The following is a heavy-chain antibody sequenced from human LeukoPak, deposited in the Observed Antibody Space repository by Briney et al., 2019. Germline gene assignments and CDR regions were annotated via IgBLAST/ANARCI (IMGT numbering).Heavy chain of an antibody. J-gene: IGHJ5*02. CDR3: ARLGIAAAKSWFDP. D-gene: IGHD6-13*01. CDR1: GGSISSYY. V-gene: IGHV4-59*08. Sequence: PSETLSPTCTVSGGSISSYYWSWIRQPPGKGLEWIGYIYYSGSTNYNPSLKSRVTISVDTSKNQFSLKLSSVTAADTAVYYCARLGIAAAKSWFDPWGQGTLVTVSS. CDR2: IYYSGST.